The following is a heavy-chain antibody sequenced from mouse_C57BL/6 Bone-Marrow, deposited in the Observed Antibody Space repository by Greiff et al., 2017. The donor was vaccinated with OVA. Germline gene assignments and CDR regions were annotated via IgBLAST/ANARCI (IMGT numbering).Heavy chain of an antibody. CDR1: GYTFTDHT. D-gene: IGHD1-1*01. V-gene: IGHV1-78*01. CDR2: IYPRDGST. J-gene: IGHJ4*01. Sequence: VQLQQSDAELVKPGASVKISCKVSGYTFTDHTIHWMKQRPEQGLEWIGYIYPRDGSTKYNEKFKGKATLTADKSSSTAYMQLNSLTSEDSAVYFCARLAYYYGSSYVRGYYAMDYWGQGTSVTVSS. CDR3: ARLAYYYGSSYVRGYYAMDY.